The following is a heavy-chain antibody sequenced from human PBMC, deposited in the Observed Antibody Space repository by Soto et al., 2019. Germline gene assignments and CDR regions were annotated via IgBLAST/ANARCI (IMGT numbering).Heavy chain of an antibody. CDR2: IYYSGST. D-gene: IGHD1-7*01. CDR3: ARASGLGGGTTGYYYYGMDV. Sequence: QVQLQESGPGLVKPSQTLSLTCTVSGGSISSGGYYWSWIRQHPGKGLEGIGYIYYSGSTYYNPSLKSRVTISVDTSKNPLSLKLSSVAAADTAVYYCARASGLGGGTTGYYYYGMDVWGQGTTVTGYS. V-gene: IGHV4-31*03. CDR1: GGSISSGGYY. J-gene: IGHJ6*02.